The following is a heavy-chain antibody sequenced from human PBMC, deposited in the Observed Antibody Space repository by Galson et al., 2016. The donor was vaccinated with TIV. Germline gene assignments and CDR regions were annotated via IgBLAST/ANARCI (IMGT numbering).Heavy chain of an antibody. J-gene: IGHJ6*02. CDR1: GFTVSSYG. V-gene: IGHV3-33*01. CDR2: ISYDGSDK. D-gene: IGHD2/OR15-2a*01. Sequence: SLRLSCAASGFTVSSYGMHWVRQAPGKGLEWVAIISYDGSDKDYTDSVKGRFTISRDKSKNTRYLQMDMVRVEDTATYYCARINRSYGMEVWGQGTTVTDSS. CDR3: ARINRSYGMEV.